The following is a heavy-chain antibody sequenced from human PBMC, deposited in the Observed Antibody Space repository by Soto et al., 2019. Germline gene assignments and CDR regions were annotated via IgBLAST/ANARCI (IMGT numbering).Heavy chain of an antibody. J-gene: IGHJ4*02. CDR1: GGSISSYY. CDR3: ASMGYHYGSGSYPLDY. V-gene: IGHV4-59*08. Sequence: QVQLQESGPGLVKPSETLSLTCTVSGGSISSYYWTWIRQPPGKGLEWIGFMYNSGSTHYNPSLKIRDPISLATPKNQFSLNLSPVTAADTAVYYCASMGYHYGSGSYPLDYWGQGTLVTVSS. D-gene: IGHD3-10*01. CDR2: MYNSGST.